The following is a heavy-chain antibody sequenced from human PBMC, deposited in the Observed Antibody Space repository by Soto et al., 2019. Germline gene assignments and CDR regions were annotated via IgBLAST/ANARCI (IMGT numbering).Heavy chain of an antibody. CDR2: INHSGST. D-gene: IGHD6-13*01. CDR3: ARGGPGIAAAGPPLWDY. CDR1: GGSFSGYY. J-gene: IGHJ4*02. V-gene: IGHV4-34*01. Sequence: SLTCAVYGGSFSGYYWSWIRQPPGKGLEWIGEINHSGSTNYNPSLKSRVTISVDTSKNQFSLKLSSVTAADTAVYYCARGGPGIAAAGPPLWDYWGQGTLVTVSS.